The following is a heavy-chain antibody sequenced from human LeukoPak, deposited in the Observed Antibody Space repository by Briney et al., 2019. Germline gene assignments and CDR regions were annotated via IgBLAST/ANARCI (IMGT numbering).Heavy chain of an antibody. CDR1: GGSISSGDYY. CDR2: IYYSGST. CDR3: ARSHRENGTDY. V-gene: IGHV4-30-4*08. Sequence: SETLSLTCTVSGGSISSGDYYWSWIRQPPGKGLEWIGYIYYSGSTYYNPSLKSRVTISVDTSKNQFSLKLSSMTAADTAVYYCARSHRENGTDYWGQGTLVTVSS. J-gene: IGHJ4*02. D-gene: IGHD1-1*01.